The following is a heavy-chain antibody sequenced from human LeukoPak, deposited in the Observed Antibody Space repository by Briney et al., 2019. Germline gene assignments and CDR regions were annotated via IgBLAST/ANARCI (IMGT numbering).Heavy chain of an antibody. J-gene: IGHJ4*02. CDR3: ARETVAGTYCFDY. D-gene: IGHD6-19*01. V-gene: IGHV4-34*01. CDR1: GGSFSGYY. Sequence: SETLSLTCAVYGGSFSGYYWSWIRQPPGKGLEWIGEINHSGSTNYNPSLKSRVTISVDTSKNQFSLKLSSVTAADTAVYYCARETVAGTYCFDYWGQGTLVTVSS. CDR2: INHSGST.